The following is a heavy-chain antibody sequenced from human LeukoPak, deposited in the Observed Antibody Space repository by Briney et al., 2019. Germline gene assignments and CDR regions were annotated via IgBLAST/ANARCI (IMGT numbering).Heavy chain of an antibody. D-gene: IGHD3-22*01. J-gene: IGHJ4*02. V-gene: IGHV3-23*01. CDR1: GFTFSSYA. CDR2: ISGSGDST. Sequence: GSLRLSCAASGFTFSSYAMSWVRQAPGKGREWVSVISGSGDSTYYADSVKGRFTISRDNSKNTLYLQMNSLRAEDTAVYYCAKAAMIVVVITTGIDYWGQGTLVTVSS. CDR3: AKAAMIVVVITTGIDY.